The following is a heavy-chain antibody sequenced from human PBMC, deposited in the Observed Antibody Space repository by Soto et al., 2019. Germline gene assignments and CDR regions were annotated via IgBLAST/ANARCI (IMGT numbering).Heavy chain of an antibody. J-gene: IGHJ4*02. V-gene: IGHV1-3*05. CDR2: INAGNGNT. CDR1: GYTFTSYA. Sequence: QVQLVQSGAEEKKPGASVKVSCKASGYTFTSYAMHWVRQAPGQRLEWMGWINAGNGNTKYSQKFQGRVTITRDTSASTAYMGLSSLRSEDTAVYYCARAWVVVTAPDYWGQGTLVTVS. CDR3: ARAWVVVTAPDY. D-gene: IGHD2-21*02.